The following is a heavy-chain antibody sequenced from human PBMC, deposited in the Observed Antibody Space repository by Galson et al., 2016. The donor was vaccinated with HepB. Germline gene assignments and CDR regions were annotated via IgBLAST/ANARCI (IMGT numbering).Heavy chain of an antibody. J-gene: IGHJ6*02. D-gene: IGHD6-13*01. CDR1: GDSVSSNSAA. CDR2: TYQRSKWNT. V-gene: IGHV6-1*01. Sequence: CAISGDSVSSNSAAWNWIRQSPSRGLEWLGRTYQRSKWNTDYAASLKSRLTINPDTSKNQVSLQLNSVTPENTAVSYCARDLEGAADGLYYYYGLDVWGQGTTVIVSS. CDR3: ARDLEGAADGLYYYYGLDV.